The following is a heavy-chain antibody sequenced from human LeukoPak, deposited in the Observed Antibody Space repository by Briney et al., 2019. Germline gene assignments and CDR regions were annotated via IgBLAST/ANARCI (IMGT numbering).Heavy chain of an antibody. CDR3: APAGTKRQNYADYFDY. CDR1: GFTFSSYS. Sequence: PGGSLRLSCAASGFTFSSYSMNWVRQAPGKGLEWVSSISSSSSYIYYADSVKGRFTISRDNAKNSLYLQMNSLRAEDTAVYYCAPAGTKRQNYADYFDYWGQGTLVTVSS. D-gene: IGHD6-13*01. V-gene: IGHV3-21*01. J-gene: IGHJ4*02. CDR2: ISSSSSYI.